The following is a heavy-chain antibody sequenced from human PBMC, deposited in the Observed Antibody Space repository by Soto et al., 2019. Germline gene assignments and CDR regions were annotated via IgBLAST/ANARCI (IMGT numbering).Heavy chain of an antibody. CDR2: ISDSGAIT. CDR1: GFPFSSYS. CDR3: ARPDRDGYNYDY. J-gene: IGHJ4*01. D-gene: IGHD5-12*01. Sequence: PGGSLRLSCAASGFPFSSYSMNWVSQAPGKGLEWVSYISDSGAITYYADSVKGRFTISRDNSKNTLFLHMNSLRTDDTAVYFCARPDRDGYNYDYWGQGTLVTVSS. V-gene: IGHV3-48*01.